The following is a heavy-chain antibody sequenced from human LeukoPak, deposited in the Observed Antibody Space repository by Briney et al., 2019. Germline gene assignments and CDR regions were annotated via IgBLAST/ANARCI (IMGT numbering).Heavy chain of an antibody. J-gene: IGHJ4*02. CDR1: GGSISSGDYY. Sequence: SQTLSLTCTVSGGSISSGDYYWSWIRQPPGKGLEWIGYIYYSGSTYYNPSLKSRVTISVDTSKNQFSLKLSSVTAADTAVYYCARASNIVVVVAVTPPLKYYFDYWGQGTLVTVSS. V-gene: IGHV4-30-4*01. CDR3: ARASNIVVVVAVTPPLKYYFDY. CDR2: IYYSGST. D-gene: IGHD2-15*01.